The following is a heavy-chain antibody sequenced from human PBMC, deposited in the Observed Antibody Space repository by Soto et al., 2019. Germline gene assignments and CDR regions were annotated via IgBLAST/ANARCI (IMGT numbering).Heavy chain of an antibody. CDR2: INPNSGDT. D-gene: IGHD6-19*01. CDR3: ARREQWLENFDY. V-gene: IGHV1-2*02. J-gene: IGHJ4*02. CDR1: GYTFTGYY. Sequence: QVQLVQSGAEVKKPGASVKVSCKTSGYTFTGYYIHWIRQAPGQGLEWMGWINPNSGDTNYSQDFQGRVTMTSDTSFTTAYVEPTRLRSDDTAVYYCARREQWLENFDYWGQGTLVTVSS.